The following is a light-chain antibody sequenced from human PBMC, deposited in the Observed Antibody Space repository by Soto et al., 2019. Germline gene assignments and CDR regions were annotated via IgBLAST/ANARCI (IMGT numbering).Light chain of an antibody. CDR2: KAS. V-gene: IGKV1-5*03. CDR1: QTISSW. J-gene: IGKJ1*01. Sequence: DIQMTQSPSTLSGSVGDRGTITCWASQTISSWLAWYQQKPGKAPKLLIYKASTLKSGVPSRFSGSGSGTEFTLTISSLQPDDFATYYCQHYNSYSEAFGQGTKV. CDR3: QHYNSYSEA.